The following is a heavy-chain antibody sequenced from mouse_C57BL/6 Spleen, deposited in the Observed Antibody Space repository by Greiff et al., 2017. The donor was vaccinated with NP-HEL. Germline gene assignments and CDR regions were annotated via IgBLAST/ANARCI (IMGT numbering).Heavy chain of an antibody. CDR1: GFNIKDDY. CDR3: TTLYLYAMDY. V-gene: IGHV14-4*01. Sequence: EVQLQESGAELVRPGASVKLSCTASGFNIKDDYMHWVKQRPEQGLEWIGWIDPENGDTEYASKFQGKATITADTSSNTAYLQLSSLTSEDTAVYYCTTLYLYAMDYWGQGTSVTVSS. CDR2: IDPENGDT. D-gene: IGHD2-3*01. J-gene: IGHJ4*01.